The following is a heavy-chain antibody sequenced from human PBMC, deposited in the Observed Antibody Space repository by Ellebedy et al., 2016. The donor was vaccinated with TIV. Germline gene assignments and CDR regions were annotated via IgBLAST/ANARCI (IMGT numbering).Heavy chain of an antibody. CDR2: INPNSGGT. J-gene: IGHJ4*01. CDR1: GYTFTSYY. V-gene: IGHV1-2*04. Sequence: AASVKVSCKASGYTFTSYYMHWVRQAPGQGLEWMGWINPNSGGTNYAQKVQGWVTMTRDTSISTAYMELSRLRSDDTAVYYCARDGGSYSDFDYWGQGTLVTVSS. D-gene: IGHD1-26*01. CDR3: ARDGGSYSDFDY.